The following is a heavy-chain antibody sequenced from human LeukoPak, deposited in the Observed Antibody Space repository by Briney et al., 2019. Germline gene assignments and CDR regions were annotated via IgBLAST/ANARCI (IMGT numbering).Heavy chain of an antibody. D-gene: IGHD3-22*01. V-gene: IGHV3-21*01. J-gene: IGHJ4*02. Sequence: GGSLRLSCAASGFTFSSYSMNWVRQAPGKGLEWVSAISSSSTYIFYADSVKGRFTISRDNAEKSLYLQMNSLRAEDTALYYCARVGAASDSSGKGQLHAHFDYWGQGTLVTVPS. CDR3: ARVGAASDSSGKGQLHAHFDY. CDR2: ISSSSTYI. CDR1: GFTFSSYS.